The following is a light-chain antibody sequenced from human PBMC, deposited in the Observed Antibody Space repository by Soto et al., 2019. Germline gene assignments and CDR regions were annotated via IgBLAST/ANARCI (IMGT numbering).Light chain of an antibody. Sequence: DIQMTQSPSTLSASVGDRVTITCRASQSISNWLAWYQQKPGKAPNILIYDASNLESGVPSRFSGSGSGTEFTRTISSLQPDDSVTYYCQQYNSYSTFGQGTKVEIK. CDR1: QSISNW. V-gene: IGKV1-5*01. J-gene: IGKJ1*01. CDR2: DAS. CDR3: QQYNSYST.